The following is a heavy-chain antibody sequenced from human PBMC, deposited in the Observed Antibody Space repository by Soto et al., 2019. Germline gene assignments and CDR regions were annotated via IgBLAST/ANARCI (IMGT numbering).Heavy chain of an antibody. Sequence: GGSLRLSCAASGFASSSHWMTWVRQAPGKGLEWVANIKQDGSEKYYVDSVKGRFTISRDNAKNSLYLQMNSLRAEDTAVYYCARSISGPDYWGHGNLVTVSS. J-gene: IGHJ4*01. CDR1: GFASSSHW. CDR3: ARSISGPDY. D-gene: IGHD6-19*01. CDR2: IKQDGSEK. V-gene: IGHV3-7*01.